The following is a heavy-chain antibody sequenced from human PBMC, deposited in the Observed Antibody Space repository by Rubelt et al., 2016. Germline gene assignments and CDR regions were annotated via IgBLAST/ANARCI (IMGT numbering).Heavy chain of an antibody. D-gene: IGHD6-13*01. V-gene: IGHV4-59*08. J-gene: IGHJ6*03. CDR2: IYYGGST. CDR3: ARRGIAAGETYYYYYMDV. CDR1: GGSINSYY. Sequence: QVQLQESGPGLVKPSETLSLTCTVPGGSINSYYWSWIRQPPGKGLEWIGYIYYGGSTNYNPSLKSRVTISVDTYKNPLSLKLSSVTSADTAWCYCARRGIAAGETYYYYYMDVWGKGPTVTVSS.